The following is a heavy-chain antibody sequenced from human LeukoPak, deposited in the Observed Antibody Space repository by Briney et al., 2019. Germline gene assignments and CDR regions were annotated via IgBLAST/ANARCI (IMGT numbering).Heavy chain of an antibody. Sequence: GGSLRLSCAASGFTFSAYAMHWVRQAPGKGLEWVAVISFDGSNEYYADSVKGRFTISRDNSKNTLYLQMNSLRAEDTAVYYCARGRAVVTAQFRAGIDFWGQGTLVTVSS. V-gene: IGHV3-30*04. J-gene: IGHJ4*02. CDR2: ISFDGSNE. D-gene: IGHD2-21*02. CDR3: ARGRAVVTAQFRAGIDF. CDR1: GFTFSAYA.